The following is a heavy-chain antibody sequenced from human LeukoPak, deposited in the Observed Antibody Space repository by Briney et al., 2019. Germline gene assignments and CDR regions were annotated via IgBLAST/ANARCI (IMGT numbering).Heavy chain of an antibody. V-gene: IGHV4-59*01. D-gene: IGHD3-3*01. CDR3: ARDLGPYDFWNSRPSSYFDY. CDR1: GGSISSYY. CDR2: IYYSGST. J-gene: IGHJ4*02. Sequence: PSETLSLTCTVSGGSISSYYWSWIRQPPGKGLELIGYIYYSGSTNYNPSLKSRVTISVDTSKNQFSLTLSSVTAADTAVYYCARDLGPYDFWNSRPSSYFDYWGQGTLVTVSS.